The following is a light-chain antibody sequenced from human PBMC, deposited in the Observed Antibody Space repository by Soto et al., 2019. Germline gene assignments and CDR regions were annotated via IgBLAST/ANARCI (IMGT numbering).Light chain of an antibody. CDR1: QSVSSN. V-gene: IGKV3-15*01. CDR3: QQYNNWPPWT. Sequence: EIVMTQSPATLSVSPGERATLSCRASQSVSSNLAWYQQKPGQAPSLLIYGASTRATGIPARLSGSGSGTEFTLTISSLQSEDFAVYYCQQYNNWPPWTFGQGTKVEIK. J-gene: IGKJ1*01. CDR2: GAS.